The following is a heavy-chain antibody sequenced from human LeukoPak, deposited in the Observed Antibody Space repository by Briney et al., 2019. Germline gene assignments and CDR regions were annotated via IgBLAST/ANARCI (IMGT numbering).Heavy chain of an antibody. CDR1: GFIFSSHG. D-gene: IGHD3-22*01. CDR2: ISSSSGTI. J-gene: IGHJ4*02. CDR3: ARDRHKYNYDSGGYPPY. V-gene: IGHV3-48*01. Sequence: PGGSLRLSCAASGFIFSSHGMHWIRQAPGKGLEWVSYISSSSGTIYYADSVKGRFTISRDNAKNSLYLQMNTLRAEDTAVYYCARDRHKYNYDSGGYPPYWGQGTLVTVSS.